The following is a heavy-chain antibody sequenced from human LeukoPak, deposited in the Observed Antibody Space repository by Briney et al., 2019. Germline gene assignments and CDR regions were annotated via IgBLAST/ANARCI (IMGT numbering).Heavy chain of an antibody. J-gene: IGHJ3*02. CDR1: GFTFSSNW. CDR2: INSDGSGT. V-gene: IGHV3-74*01. Sequence: GGSLRLSCAASGFTFSSNWMHWVRQGPGEGVVWVSRINSDGSGTSYADSVKGRFTISRDNAKNTLYLQMNSLRAEDTAVYYCARAGEGLPAYSFDMWGQGTMVTVSS. D-gene: IGHD1-26*01. CDR3: ARAGEGLPAYSFDM.